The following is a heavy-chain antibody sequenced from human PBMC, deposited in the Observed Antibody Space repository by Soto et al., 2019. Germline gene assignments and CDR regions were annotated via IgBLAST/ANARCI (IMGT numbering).Heavy chain of an antibody. CDR1: GFTFDDYA. V-gene: IGHV3-9*01. D-gene: IGHD6-6*01. J-gene: IGHJ5*02. CDR2: ISWNSGSI. CDR3: ANAAEYSSSFNWFDP. Sequence: EVQLVESGGGLVQPGRSLRLSCAASGFTFDDYAMHWVRQAPGKGLEWVSGISWNSGSIGYADSVKGRFTISRDNAKNSLYLHMNSLRAEDTALYYCANAAEYSSSFNWFDPWGQGTLVTVSS.